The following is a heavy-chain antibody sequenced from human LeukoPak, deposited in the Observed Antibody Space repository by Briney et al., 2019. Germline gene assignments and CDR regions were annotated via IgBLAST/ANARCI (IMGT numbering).Heavy chain of an antibody. J-gene: IGHJ5*02. Sequence: GGSLRLSCAVSGFTFSTYAVTWVRQAPGKGLEWVSATTGNGGSTYYADSVKGRFTISRDNSKNMLHLQMNSLRVEDTAVYYCAKFRDNSGPRGGFDHWGQGTLVTVSS. CDR1: GFTFSTYA. CDR2: TTGNGGST. V-gene: IGHV3-23*01. D-gene: IGHD3-22*01. CDR3: AKFRDNSGPRGGFDH.